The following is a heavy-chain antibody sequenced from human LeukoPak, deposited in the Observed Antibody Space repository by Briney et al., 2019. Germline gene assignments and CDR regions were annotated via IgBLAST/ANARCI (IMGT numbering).Heavy chain of an antibody. V-gene: IGHV4-34*01. J-gene: IGHJ6*03. CDR1: GGSFSGYY. Sequence: SETPSLTCAVYGGSFSGYYWSWIRQPPGKGLEWIGEINHSGSTNYNPSLKSRVTISVDTSKNQFSLKLSSVTAADTAVYYCARGGPLTIFGVVIDRGVYYYMDVWGKGTTVTVSS. CDR3: ARGGPLTIFGVVIDRGVYYYMDV. D-gene: IGHD3-3*01. CDR2: INHSGST.